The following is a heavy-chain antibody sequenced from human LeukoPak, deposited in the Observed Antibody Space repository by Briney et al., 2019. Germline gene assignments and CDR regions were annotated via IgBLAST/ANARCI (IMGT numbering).Heavy chain of an antibody. CDR3: ASGDSSGYSYYFDY. J-gene: IGHJ4*02. D-gene: IGHD3-22*01. V-gene: IGHV4-39*01. CDR1: GGSISSSSYY. Sequence: KPSETLSLTCTVSGGSISSSSYYWGWIRQPPGKGLEWIGSTYYSGSTYYNPSLKSRVTISVDTSKNQFSLKLSSVTAPDTAVYYCASGDSSGYSYYFDYWGQGTLVTVSS. CDR2: TYYSGST.